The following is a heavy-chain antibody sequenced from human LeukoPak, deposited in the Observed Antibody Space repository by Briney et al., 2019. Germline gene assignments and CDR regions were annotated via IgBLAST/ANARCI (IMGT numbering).Heavy chain of an antibody. V-gene: IGHV4-59*08. CDR3: ASCTYYGSGSYFFDY. Sequence: SETLSLTCTVSGGSISSYYWSWIRQPPGKGLEWIGYIYYSGSTNYNPSLKSRVTISVDTSKNQFSLKLSSVTAADTAVYHCASCTYYGSGSYFFDYWGQGTLVTVSS. D-gene: IGHD3-10*01. CDR1: GGSISSYY. J-gene: IGHJ4*02. CDR2: IYYSGST.